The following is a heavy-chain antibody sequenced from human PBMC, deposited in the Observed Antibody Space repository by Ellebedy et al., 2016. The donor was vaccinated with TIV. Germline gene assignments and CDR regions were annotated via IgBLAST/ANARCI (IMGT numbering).Heavy chain of an antibody. Sequence: GESLKISCAASGFTFSSYWMHWVRQAPGKGLVWVSRINSDGSSPSYADSVKGRFTISRDNAKNTLYLQMNSLRAEDTAVYYCARTQFTSGGSCYSLWGQGTLVTVSS. CDR1: GFTFSSYW. D-gene: IGHD2-15*01. V-gene: IGHV3-74*01. CDR3: ARTQFTSGGSCYSL. CDR2: INSDGSSP. J-gene: IGHJ4*02.